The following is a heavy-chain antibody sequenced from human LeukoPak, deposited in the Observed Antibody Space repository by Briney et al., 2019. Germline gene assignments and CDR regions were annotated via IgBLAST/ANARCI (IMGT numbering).Heavy chain of an antibody. D-gene: IGHD3-22*01. Sequence: GGSLRLSCAASGFTFGNYYMSWIRQAPGKGLEWVSYISSSGDSIYYAHSVKGRFTISRDNAKYSLYLQINSLRAEDTAVYCCARARLLGSYDSSAVDVWGQGTAVTVS. CDR3: ARARLLGSYDSSAVDV. V-gene: IGHV3-11*01. J-gene: IGHJ6*02. CDR1: GFTFGNYY. CDR2: ISSSGDSI.